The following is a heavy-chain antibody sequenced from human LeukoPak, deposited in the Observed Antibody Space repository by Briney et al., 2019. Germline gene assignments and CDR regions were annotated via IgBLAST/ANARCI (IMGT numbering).Heavy chain of an antibody. CDR2: IYYSGST. J-gene: IGHJ5*02. D-gene: IGHD2-2*02. CDR1: GGSISGSFYY. CDR3: AREIVVVPAAIRGNWFDP. V-gene: IGHV4-30-4*08. Sequence: SETLSLTCTVSGGSISGSFYYWGWIRQPPGKGLEWIGYIYYSGSTYYNPSLKSRVTISVDTSKNQFSLKLSSVTAADTAVYYCAREIVVVPAAIRGNWFDPWGQGTLVTVSS.